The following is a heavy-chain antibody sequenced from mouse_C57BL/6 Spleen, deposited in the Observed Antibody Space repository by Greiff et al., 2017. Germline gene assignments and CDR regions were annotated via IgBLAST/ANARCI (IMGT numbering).Heavy chain of an antibody. D-gene: IGHD1-3*01. J-gene: IGHJ2*01. Sequence: VQLQQSGAELVKPGASVKMSCKASGYAFTSYWMNWVKQRPGQGLEWIGQIYPGDGDTNYNEKFKGKATLTADKSSSTAYMQLSSLTSEDSAVYFCASARDNRGFDYWGQGTTLTVSS. CDR1: GYAFTSYW. CDR3: ASARDNRGFDY. CDR2: IYPGDGDT. V-gene: IGHV1-80*01.